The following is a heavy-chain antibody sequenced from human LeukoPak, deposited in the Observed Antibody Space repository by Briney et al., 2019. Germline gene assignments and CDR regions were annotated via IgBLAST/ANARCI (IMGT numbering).Heavy chain of an antibody. J-gene: IGHJ4*02. D-gene: IGHD3-9*01. Sequence: SETLSLTCTVSSGSISSYYWSWIRQSPGKGLEWIGYIYYNGSTNYNPSLKSRVTISVDTSKNQFSLKLNSVTAADTAVYYCARSAKFEDTLDYWGQGTLVTVSS. CDR3: ARSAKFEDTLDY. CDR2: IYYNGST. V-gene: IGHV4-59*01. CDR1: SGSISSYY.